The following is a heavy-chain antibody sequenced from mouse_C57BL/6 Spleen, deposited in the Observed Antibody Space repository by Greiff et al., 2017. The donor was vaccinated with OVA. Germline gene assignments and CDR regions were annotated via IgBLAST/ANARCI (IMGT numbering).Heavy chain of an antibody. CDR1: GYTFTSYW. CDR3: ARGLTVQDYFDY. V-gene: IGHV1-53*01. Sequence: QVQLQQPGTELVKLGASVKLSCKASGYTFTSYWMHWVKQRPGQGLEWIGNINPSNGGTNYNEKFKSKATLTVDKSSSTAYMQLSSLTSEDSAVYYCARGLTVQDYFDYWGQGTTLTVSS. J-gene: IGHJ2*01. CDR2: INPSNGGT. D-gene: IGHD1-1*01.